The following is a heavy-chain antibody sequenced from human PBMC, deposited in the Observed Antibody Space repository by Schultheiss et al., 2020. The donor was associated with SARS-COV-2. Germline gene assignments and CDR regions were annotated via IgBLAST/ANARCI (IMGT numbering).Heavy chain of an antibody. Sequence: SETLSLTCTVSGGSISSYYWSSIRQPAGKGLEWIGRIYTSGSTNYNPSLKSRVTMSVDTSKNQFSLKLSSVTAADTAVYYCARGGRIAAAGYYYYGMDVWGQGTTVTVSS. CDR2: IYTSGST. D-gene: IGHD6-13*01. CDR1: GGSISSYY. V-gene: IGHV4-4*07. J-gene: IGHJ6*02. CDR3: ARGGRIAAAGYYYYGMDV.